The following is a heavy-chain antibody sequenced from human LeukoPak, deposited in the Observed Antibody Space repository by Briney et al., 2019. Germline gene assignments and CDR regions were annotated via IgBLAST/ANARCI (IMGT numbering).Heavy chain of an antibody. J-gene: IGHJ4*02. D-gene: IGHD3-10*01. CDR2: IKYDGSEK. CDR1: GFTFSNYW. V-gene: IGHV3-7*03. Sequence: GGSLRLSCAASGFTFSNYWMSWVRQAPGKGLEWVANIKYDGSEKYYMDSVKGRFTISRDNAKNSLYLQMNGLRAEDTAVYYCARFTRGDGPFYWGQGSLVTVSS. CDR3: ARFTRGDGPFY.